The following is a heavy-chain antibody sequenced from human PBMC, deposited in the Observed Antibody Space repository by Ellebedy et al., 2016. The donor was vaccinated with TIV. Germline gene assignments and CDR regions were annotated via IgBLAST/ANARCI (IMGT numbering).Heavy chain of an antibody. CDR2: IYSGGST. J-gene: IGHJ4*02. CDR3: ARDEGVYVNYRFDY. CDR1: GFTVSSNY. V-gene: IGHV3-53*01. Sequence: GESLKISCAASGFTVSSNYISWVRQVPGKGLEWVSVIYSGGSTSYADSVKGRFTISRDNVKNSLYLQMNSLRAEDTAIYYCARDEGVYVNYRFDYWGRGTLVTVSS. D-gene: IGHD2-8*01.